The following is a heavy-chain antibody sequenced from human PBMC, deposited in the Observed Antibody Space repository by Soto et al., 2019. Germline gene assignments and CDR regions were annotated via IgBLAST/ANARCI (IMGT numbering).Heavy chain of an antibody. J-gene: IGHJ4*02. CDR2: ISSGGGST. CDR3: SLKDY. V-gene: IGHV3-23*01. Sequence: EVQLLESGGGLVQPGGSLRLSCAASGFSFGNYAMNWVRQAPGKGLEWVSSISSGGGSTYYTDSVKGRFTISRDNSKSTLFLQMNSLRAVDTAIYDCSLKDYWGQGTLVNVSS. CDR1: GFSFGNYA.